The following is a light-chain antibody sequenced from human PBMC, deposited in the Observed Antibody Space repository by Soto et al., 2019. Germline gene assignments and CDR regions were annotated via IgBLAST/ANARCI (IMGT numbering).Light chain of an antibody. CDR3: QQRSKWPPLT. CDR1: QNIRSY. V-gene: IGKV3-11*01. CDR2: DAS. J-gene: IGKJ4*01. Sequence: EVVLTQSPATLYLSPGERATLSCRASQNIRSYLAWYQQKPGQAPRLLIFDASNRATGIPARFSGSGSGTDFSLTISSLEPEDFAVYYCQQRSKWPPLTFGGGTKVEIK.